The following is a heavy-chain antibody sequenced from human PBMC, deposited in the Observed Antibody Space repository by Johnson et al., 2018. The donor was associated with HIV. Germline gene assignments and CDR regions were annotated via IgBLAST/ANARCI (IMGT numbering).Heavy chain of an antibody. CDR1: GITVGTNY. J-gene: IGHJ3*01. CDR2: IFSVGDV. V-gene: IGHV3-66*02. CDR3: ARDGRDLVTRGSFDV. D-gene: IGHD3-9*01. Sequence: VQLVESGGGVVRPGGSLRLSCAASGITVGTNYMSWVRQAPGKGLEWVSVIFSVGDVYYADSVKGRFTISRDNSKNMVYLQMNSLRPEDTAVYYCARDGRDLVTRGSFDVWGQGTMVTVSS.